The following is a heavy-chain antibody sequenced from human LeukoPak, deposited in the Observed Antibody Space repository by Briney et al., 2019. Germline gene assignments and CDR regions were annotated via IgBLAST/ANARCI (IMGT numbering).Heavy chain of an antibody. Sequence: GGSLRLSCAASGFTFSSYAMSWVRQAPGKGLEWVSAISGSGGSTYYADSVKGRFTISRDNSKNTLYLQMNSLRAEDTAVYYCAKDSYSSGWYVGPYFDYWGQGTLVTVSS. D-gene: IGHD6-19*01. CDR2: ISGSGGST. CDR3: AKDSYSSGWYVGPYFDY. CDR1: GFTFSSYA. J-gene: IGHJ4*02. V-gene: IGHV3-23*01.